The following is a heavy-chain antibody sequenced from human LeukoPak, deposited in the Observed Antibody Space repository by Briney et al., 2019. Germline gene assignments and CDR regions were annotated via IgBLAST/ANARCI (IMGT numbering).Heavy chain of an antibody. V-gene: IGHV3-30-3*01. CDR2: ISYDGSNK. CDR3: ARAPCSGGSCTDAFDI. Sequence: GGSLRLSCAASGFTFSSYAMHWVRQAPGKWLEWESVISYDGSNKYYADSVKGRFTISRDNSKNTLYLQMNSLRAEDTAVYYCARAPCSGGSCTDAFDIWGQGTMVTVSS. J-gene: IGHJ3*02. CDR1: GFTFSSYA. D-gene: IGHD2-15*01.